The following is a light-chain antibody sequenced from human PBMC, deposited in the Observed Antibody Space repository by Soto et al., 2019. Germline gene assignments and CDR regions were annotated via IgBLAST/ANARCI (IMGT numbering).Light chain of an antibody. V-gene: IGLV2-14*03. Sequence: QSLLTEPASVSGSPGQSITISCTGTSSHVGGYNYVSWYQQHPGKGPKLMIYEVSNRPSGVSNRFSGSKSGNTATLTISGLQAEDEADYYCSSYTSTTTRVFGTGTKVTVL. CDR1: SSHVGGYNY. CDR3: SSYTSTTTRV. CDR2: EVS. J-gene: IGLJ1*01.